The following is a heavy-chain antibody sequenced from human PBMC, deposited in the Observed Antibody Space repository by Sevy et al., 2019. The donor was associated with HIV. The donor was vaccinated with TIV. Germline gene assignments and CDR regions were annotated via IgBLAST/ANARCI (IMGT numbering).Heavy chain of an antibody. Sequence: ASVKVSCKAAGYNFTSYYIHSVRPAPGQGLEWMGIITPSGDTTTYSQKFQGRVTMTSNTSTSTVYRVLSSLRYDDTAVYYGTRVRCFGFEYWGQGTLVTVSS. CDR2: ITPSGDTT. D-gene: IGHD3-16*01. CDR3: TRVRCFGFEY. V-gene: IGHV1-46*01. CDR1: GYNFTSYY. J-gene: IGHJ4*02.